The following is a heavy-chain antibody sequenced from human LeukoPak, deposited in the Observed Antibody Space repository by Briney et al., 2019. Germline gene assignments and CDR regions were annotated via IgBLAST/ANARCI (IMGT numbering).Heavy chain of an antibody. CDR1: GGSISSYY. Sequence: SETLSLTCTVTGGSISSYYWSWIRQPPGKGLEWIGYIYYSGSTNYNPSLKSRVTISVDTSKNQFSLKLSSVTAADTAVYYCARGTMVRGVLSRIQPSKYGMDVWGQGTTVTVSS. J-gene: IGHJ6*02. CDR2: IYYSGST. V-gene: IGHV4-59*12. CDR3: ARGTMVRGVLSRIQPSKYGMDV. D-gene: IGHD3-10*01.